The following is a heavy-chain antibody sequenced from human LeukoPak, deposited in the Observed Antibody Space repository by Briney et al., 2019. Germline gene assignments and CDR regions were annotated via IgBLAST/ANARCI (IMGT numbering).Heavy chain of an antibody. V-gene: IGHV6-1*01. CDR3: ARDWGTLTDGFDI. CDR2: TYYRSKWNN. D-gene: IGHD3-16*01. CDR1: GDTVSSNTAA. Sequence: SQTLSLTCAISGDTVSSNTAAWNWIRQSPSRGLEWLGRTYYRSKWNNDYAVSVQNRITINPDTSKNQFSLQLKSATPEDTAVYHCARDWGTLTDGFDIWGQGTMVIVSS. J-gene: IGHJ3*02.